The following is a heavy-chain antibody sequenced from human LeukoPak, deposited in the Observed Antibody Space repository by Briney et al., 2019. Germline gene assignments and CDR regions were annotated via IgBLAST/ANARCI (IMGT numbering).Heavy chain of an antibody. D-gene: IGHD2-21*02. CDR3: ARGVTARGFYYYMDI. V-gene: IGHV1-2*02. CDR2: INPHSGGT. CDR1: GYTFTGYY. Sequence: GASVKVSCKASGYTFTGYYMHWVRQAPGQGLEWMGWINPHSGGTNYAQKFQGRVTMTRDTSISTAYMELSRLRSDDTAVYYCARGVTARGFYYYMDIWGRGTAVTISS. J-gene: IGHJ6*03.